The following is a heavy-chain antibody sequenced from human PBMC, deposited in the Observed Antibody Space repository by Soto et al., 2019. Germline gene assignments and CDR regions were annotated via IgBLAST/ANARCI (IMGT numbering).Heavy chain of an antibody. CDR2: ISAYNGDT. V-gene: IGHV1-18*01. CDR1: GYTFTSYG. CDR3: ARGIDGTIFGVVPSTIVYYMDV. D-gene: IGHD3-3*01. J-gene: IGHJ6*03. Sequence: GASVKLSCKDCGYTFTSYGISCVRQAPGQGLEWMGWISAYNGDTKYAEKIQGRVTMTTDTSTSTAYMELRSLRSDDTALYYCARGIDGTIFGVVPSTIVYYMDVWGKGTTVTVSS.